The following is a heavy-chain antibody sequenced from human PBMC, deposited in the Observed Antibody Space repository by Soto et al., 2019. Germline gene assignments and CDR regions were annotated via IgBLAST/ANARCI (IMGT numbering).Heavy chain of an antibody. CDR1: GGTFSSYA. CDR2: IIPIFGTA. CDR3: ATYPYYYDSSGYYYFDY. V-gene: IGHV1-69*01. J-gene: IGHJ4*02. Sequence: QVQLVQSGAEVKKPGSSVKVSCKASGGTFSSYAISWVRQAPGQGLEWMGGIIPIFGTANYAQKFQGRVTITADESTSTAYMELSSLRSEDTAVYYCATYPYYYDSSGYYYFDYWGQGTLFTVSS. D-gene: IGHD3-22*01.